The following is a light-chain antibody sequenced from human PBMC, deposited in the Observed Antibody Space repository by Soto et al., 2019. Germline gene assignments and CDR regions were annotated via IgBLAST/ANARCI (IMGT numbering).Light chain of an antibody. CDR2: DND. CDR3: GTWXXXLTXXV. V-gene: IGLV1-51*01. J-gene: IGLJ2*01. CDR1: ASNVGTHF. Sequence: QSVLTQPPSVSAAPGQRVTISCSGSASNVGTHFVSWYQQSPGAAPKLLIYDNDERPSEIPDRFSGSKSDTSATLTITGLQTGDEADYYCGTWXXXLTXXVFGGGTKLT.